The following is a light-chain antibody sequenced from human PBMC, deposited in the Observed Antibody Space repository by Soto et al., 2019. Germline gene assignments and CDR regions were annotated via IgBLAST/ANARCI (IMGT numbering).Light chain of an antibody. CDR2: AAS. V-gene: IGKV1-9*01. Sequence: DQDTKNCRASQGISSYLAWYQQKPGKAPKLLIYAASTLQSGVPSRFIFSGTRTHLTLTFSSLQPEDFATYYFRQLTSYPIAFGQGTRLEIK. CDR3: RQLTSYPIA. CDR1: QGISSY. J-gene: IGKJ5*01.